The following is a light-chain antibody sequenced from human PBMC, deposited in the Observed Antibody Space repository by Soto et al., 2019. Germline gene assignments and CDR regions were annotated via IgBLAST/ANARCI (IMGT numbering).Light chain of an antibody. Sequence: QSALTQPASVSGSPGQSITISCTGTSSDVGGYNYVSWYQQHPGKAPKLMIYEVSNRPSGVSNRFSGSKSGNTASLTISGHQAEDEADYYCSSYTSSSTSHVVFGGGTKLTVL. CDR3: SSYTSSSTSHVV. J-gene: IGLJ2*01. V-gene: IGLV2-14*01. CDR1: SSDVGGYNY. CDR2: EVS.